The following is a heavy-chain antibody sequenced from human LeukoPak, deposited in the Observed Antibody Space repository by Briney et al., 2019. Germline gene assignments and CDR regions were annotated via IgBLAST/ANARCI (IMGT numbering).Heavy chain of an antibody. J-gene: IGHJ4*02. D-gene: IGHD3-22*01. CDR1: GYTFTSYD. Sequence: ASVKVSCKASGYTFTSYDINWVRQATGQGLEWMGWMNPNSGNTGYAQKFQGRVTITRDTSASTAYMELSSLRSEDTAVYYCARDYYDSSGYSPFDYWGQGTLVTVSS. CDR2: MNPNSGNT. V-gene: IGHV1-8*01. CDR3: ARDYYDSSGYSPFDY.